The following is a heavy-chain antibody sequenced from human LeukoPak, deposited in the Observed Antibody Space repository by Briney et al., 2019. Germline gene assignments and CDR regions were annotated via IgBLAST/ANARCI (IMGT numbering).Heavy chain of an antibody. J-gene: IGHJ4*02. Sequence: PSETLSLTCAVSGYSISSGYYWGWIRQPPGKGLEWIGSIYHSGSTYYNPPLKSRVTISVDTSKNQFSLKPSSVTAADTAVYYCARRGRYCSSTSCYYDDYWGQGTLVTVSS. CDR1: GYSISSGYY. CDR3: ARRGRYCSSTSCYYDDY. V-gene: IGHV4-38-2*01. CDR2: IYHSGST. D-gene: IGHD2-2*01.